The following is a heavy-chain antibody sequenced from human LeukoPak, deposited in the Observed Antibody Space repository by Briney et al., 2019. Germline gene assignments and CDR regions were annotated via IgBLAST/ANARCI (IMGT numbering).Heavy chain of an antibody. CDR1: GGTFSSYA. V-gene: IGHV1-69*06. CDR3: ARDAHDYGDPGPYGMDV. D-gene: IGHD4-17*01. Sequence: ASVKVSCKASGGTFSSYAISWVRQAPGQGLEWMGGIIRIFGTANYAQKFQGRVTITADKSTSTAYMELSSLRSEDTAVYYCARDAHDYGDPGPYGMDVWGKGTTFTVSS. J-gene: IGHJ6*04. CDR2: IIRIFGTA.